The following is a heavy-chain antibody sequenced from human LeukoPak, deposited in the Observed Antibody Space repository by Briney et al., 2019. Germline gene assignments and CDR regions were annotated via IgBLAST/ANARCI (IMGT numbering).Heavy chain of an antibody. CDR3: VRHYYDPGTAKGYFQH. V-gene: IGHV4-59*01. D-gene: IGHD3-10*01. CDR2: IYYTGST. J-gene: IGHJ1*01. CDR1: GGSLSSYY. Sequence: PSETLSLTCAVSGGSLSSYYWSWIRQPPGAGPEWIGYIYYTGSTNYNPSLKSRVTISLDSSTNQFSLNLNSLTTADTAVYYCVRHYYDPGTAKGYFQHWGQGTLVTVSS.